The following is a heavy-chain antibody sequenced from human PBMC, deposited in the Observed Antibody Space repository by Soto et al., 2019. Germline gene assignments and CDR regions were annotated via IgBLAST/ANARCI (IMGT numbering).Heavy chain of an antibody. CDR1: GFSLSTSGVG. CDR2: IYWDDDK. D-gene: IGHD5-12*01. V-gene: IGHV2-5*02. J-gene: IGHJ4*02. CDR3: AHSMLHSGYDYTAMVRFGY. Sequence: SGPTLVNPXQTLTLTCTFSGFSLSTSGVGVGWIRQPPGKALEWLALIYWDDDKRYSPSLKSRLTITKDTSKNQVVLTMTNMDPVDTATCYCAHSMLHSGYDYTAMVRFGYWGKGTLVTVSS.